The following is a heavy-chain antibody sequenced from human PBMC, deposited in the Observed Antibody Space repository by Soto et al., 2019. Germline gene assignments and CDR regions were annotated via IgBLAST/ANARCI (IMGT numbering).Heavy chain of an antibody. V-gene: IGHV1-18*01. J-gene: IGHJ6*02. CDR3: AREGQAPYYYYGMDV. Sequence: QVQVVQSGDEVKKPGASVKVSCKASGYTFTNYGFSWVRQAPGQGLEWMGWINGYNGNTKYAEKCQGRVPMTTHTTTSTAHMELRSLSSDDTAVYYCAREGQAPYYYYGMDVWGQGTAVTVSS. CDR1: GYTFTNYG. CDR2: INGYNGNT.